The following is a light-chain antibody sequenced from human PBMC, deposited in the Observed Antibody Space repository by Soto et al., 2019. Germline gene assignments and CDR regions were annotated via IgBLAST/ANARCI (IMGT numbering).Light chain of an antibody. CDR1: QSVSSY. CDR3: QQRTSWPT. CDR2: DAS. Sequence: EIVMTQSPATLSVSPGERATLSCRASQSVSSYLAWYQQKPGQAPRLLIYDASNRATGIPARFSGSGSGTDFTLTISSLDPEDFAVYYCQQRTSWPTFGGGTKVDIK. V-gene: IGKV3-11*01. J-gene: IGKJ4*01.